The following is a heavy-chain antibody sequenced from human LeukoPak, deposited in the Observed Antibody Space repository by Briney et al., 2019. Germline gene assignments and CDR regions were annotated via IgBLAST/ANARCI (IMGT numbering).Heavy chain of an antibody. Sequence: SETLSLTCTGSGGSISSHYWSWIRQPPGKGLEWIGYIYYSGSTNYNPSLKSRITISVDTSNDQFALKLSSVAAADTAVYYCARGSTVVTPVDYWGQGTLVTVSS. V-gene: IGHV4-59*11. J-gene: IGHJ4*02. D-gene: IGHD4-23*01. CDR1: GGSISSHY. CDR2: IYYSGST. CDR3: ARGSTVVTPVDY.